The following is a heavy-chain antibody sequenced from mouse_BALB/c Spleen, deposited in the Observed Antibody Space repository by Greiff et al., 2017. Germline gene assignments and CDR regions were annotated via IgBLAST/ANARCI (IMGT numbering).Heavy chain of an antibody. CDR2: ISYDGSN. Sequence: DVHLVESGPGLVKPSQSLSLTCSVTGYSITSGYYWNWIRQFPGNKLEWMGYISYDGSNNYNPSLKNRISITRDTSKNQFFLKLNSVTTEDTATYYCARGTAGAMDYWGQGTSVTVSS. D-gene: IGHD1-2*01. CDR1: GYSITSGYY. J-gene: IGHJ4*01. V-gene: IGHV3-6*02. CDR3: ARGTAGAMDY.